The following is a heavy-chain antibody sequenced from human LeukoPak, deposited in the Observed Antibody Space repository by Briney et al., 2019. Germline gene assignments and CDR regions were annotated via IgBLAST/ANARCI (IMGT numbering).Heavy chain of an antibody. CDR1: GFTFSSYS. Sequence: GGSLRLSCAASGFTFSSYSMNWVRQAPGKGLEWVSSISSSSSYIYYADSVKGRFTISRDNSKNTLYLQMNSLRAEDTAVYYCAKAPYCGGDCYSSSDFDYWGQGTLVTVSS. D-gene: IGHD2-21*02. J-gene: IGHJ4*02. V-gene: IGHV3-21*04. CDR3: AKAPYCGGDCYSSSDFDY. CDR2: ISSSSSYI.